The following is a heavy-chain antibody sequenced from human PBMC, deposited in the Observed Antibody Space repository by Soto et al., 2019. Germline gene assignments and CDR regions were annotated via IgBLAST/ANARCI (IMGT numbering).Heavy chain of an antibody. D-gene: IGHD6-19*01. V-gene: IGHV3-9*01. CDR3: AKDPSIAVAGSEFDY. CDR1: GFTFDDYA. CDR2: ISWNSGSI. Sequence: EVQLVESGGGLVQPGRSLRLSCAASGFTFDDYAMHWVRQAPGKGLEWVSGISWNSGSIGYADSVKGRFTISRDNAKNSLDLQMNRLRAEDTALYYCAKDPSIAVAGSEFDYWGQGTLVTVSS. J-gene: IGHJ4*02.